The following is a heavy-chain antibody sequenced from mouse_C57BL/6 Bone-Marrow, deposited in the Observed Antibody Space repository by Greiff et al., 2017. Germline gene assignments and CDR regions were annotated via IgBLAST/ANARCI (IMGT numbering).Heavy chain of an antibody. J-gene: IGHJ4*01. CDR1: GYTFTSYW. CDR2: IHPNSGST. Sequence: VQLQQPGAELVKPGASVKLSCKASGYTFTSYWMHWVKQRPGQGLEWIGMIHPNSGSTNYNEKFKSKATLTVDKSSSTDYMKLSSLTSEDSAVYYCARWALLRWMDYWGQGTSVTVSS. D-gene: IGHD1-1*02. CDR3: ARWALLRWMDY. V-gene: IGHV1-64*01.